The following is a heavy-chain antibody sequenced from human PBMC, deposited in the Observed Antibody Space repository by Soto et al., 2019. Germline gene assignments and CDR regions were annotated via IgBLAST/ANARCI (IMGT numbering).Heavy chain of an antibody. V-gene: IGHV6-1*01. J-gene: IGHJ4*02. D-gene: IGHD1-1*01. CDR1: GDSVSSTSAA. CDR2: TFYRSKWYN. Sequence: QSQTLSLTCAISGDSVSSTSAAWTWIRQSPSRGLEWLGRTFYRSKWYNDYAVAVKSRITINPDTSKNQFSLQLNSVTPEDTAIYYCVRDQLELRGDSWGQGTLVTISS. CDR3: VRDQLELRGDS.